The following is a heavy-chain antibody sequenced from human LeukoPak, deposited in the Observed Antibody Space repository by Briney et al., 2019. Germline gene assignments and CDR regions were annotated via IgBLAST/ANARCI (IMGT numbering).Heavy chain of an antibody. V-gene: IGHV4-59*12. Sequence: SETLSLTCTVSGVSTTNYYWRWIRQPPRKELEWIAFTSYRGGTKYNPSLMSRATISVDTPENQVSLRVTSMTAADTAVYYCARDSLDYGGWFDTWGQGILVTVSS. D-gene: IGHD4-23*01. J-gene: IGHJ5*02. CDR3: ARDSLDYGGWFDT. CDR2: TSYRGGT. CDR1: GVSTTNYY.